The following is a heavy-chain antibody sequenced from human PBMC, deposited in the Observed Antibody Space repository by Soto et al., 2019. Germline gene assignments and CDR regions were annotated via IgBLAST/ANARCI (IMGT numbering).Heavy chain of an antibody. V-gene: IGHV4-34*01. CDR2: INHSGST. D-gene: IGHD6-13*01. CDR3: ARGRPTPPGIAAAGTIDY. Sequence: SETQSLTCAVYGGSFSGYYWSWIRQPPGKGLEWIGEINHSGSTNYNPSLKSRVTISVDTSKNQFSLKLSSVTAADTAVYYCARGRPTPPGIAAAGTIDYWGQGTLVTVSS. J-gene: IGHJ4*02. CDR1: GGSFSGYY.